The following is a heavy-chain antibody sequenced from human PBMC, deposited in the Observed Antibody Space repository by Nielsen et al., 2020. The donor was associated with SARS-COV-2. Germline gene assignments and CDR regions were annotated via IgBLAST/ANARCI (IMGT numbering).Heavy chain of an antibody. V-gene: IGHV3-33*01. CDR1: GFTFSSYG. CDR3: AREGSAAAVSGFDY. D-gene: IGHD6-13*01. J-gene: IGHJ4*02. CDR2: IWYDGSNK. Sequence: GGSLRLSCAASGFTFSSYGMHWVRQAPGKGLEWVAVIWYDGSNKYYADSVKGRFTISRDNSKNTLYLQMNSLRAEDTAVYYCAREGSAAAVSGFDYWGQGTLVTVSS.